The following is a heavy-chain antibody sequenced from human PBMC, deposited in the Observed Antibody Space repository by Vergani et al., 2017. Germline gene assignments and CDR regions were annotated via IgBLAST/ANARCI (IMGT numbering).Heavy chain of an antibody. CDR3: ARWYYDFWSGYYTGSRYYYYMDV. CDR1: GFTFSDYY. D-gene: IGHD3-3*01. Sequence: VQLLESGGGLVQPGGSLRLSCAASGFTFSDYYMSWIRQAPGKGMEWVSSISSSSSYIYYADSVKGRFTISRDNAKNSLYLQMNSLRAEDTAVYYCARWYYDFWSGYYTGSRYYYYMDVWGKGTTVTVSS. CDR2: ISSSSSYI. V-gene: IGHV3-11*03. J-gene: IGHJ6*03.